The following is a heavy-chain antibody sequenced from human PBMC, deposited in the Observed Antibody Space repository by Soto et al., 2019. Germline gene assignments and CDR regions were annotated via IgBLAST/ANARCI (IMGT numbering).Heavy chain of an antibody. CDR1: GYTFTVYY. V-gene: IGHV1-2*02. D-gene: IGHD1-26*01. CDR3: ARDLAKGGGSAGFDY. CDR2: INPKSGGT. Sequence: QVQLVQSGAEVKKPGASVNVSCKASGYTFTVYYMHWVRQAPGQGLEWMGWINPKSGGTMYPQKFQSRVTMTWAPSIITAYMALTRLRSDDTAVYYCARDLAKGGGSAGFDYWGQGTLVTVSS. J-gene: IGHJ4*02.